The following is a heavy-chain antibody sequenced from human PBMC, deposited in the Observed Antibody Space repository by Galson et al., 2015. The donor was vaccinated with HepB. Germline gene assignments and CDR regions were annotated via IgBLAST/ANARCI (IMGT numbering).Heavy chain of an antibody. V-gene: IGHV4-31*03. J-gene: IGHJ6*03. CDR3: AGTNCYNKSGCYYYYMDV. CDR2: IYYSGST. Sequence: TLSLTCTVSGGSISRGGYYWSWIRQHPGKALEWIGYIYYSGSTHYNPSLKSRITISIDTSKNQFSLRLSSVTAADTAVYYCAGTNCYNKSGCYYYYMDVWGKGTTVTVSS. CDR1: GGSISRGGYY. D-gene: IGHD2-2*02.